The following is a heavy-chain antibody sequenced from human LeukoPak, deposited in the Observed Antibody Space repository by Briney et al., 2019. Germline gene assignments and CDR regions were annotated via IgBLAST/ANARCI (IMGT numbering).Heavy chain of an antibody. Sequence: ASVKVSFKASGCTFTSYGISWARQAPGQGLEWVGWISAYNGNTHYEQMLQGRVTITTDTSTSTAYMELRSLRSDDTAVYYCARSLTVYGRYSPDWFDPWGQGTLVTVSS. D-gene: IGHD3-10*01. CDR3: ARSLTVYGRYSPDWFDP. J-gene: IGHJ5*02. CDR2: ISAYNGNT. CDR1: GCTFTSYG. V-gene: IGHV1-18*01.